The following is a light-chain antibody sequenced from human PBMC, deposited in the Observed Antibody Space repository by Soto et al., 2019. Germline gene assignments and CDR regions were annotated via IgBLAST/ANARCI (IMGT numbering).Light chain of an antibody. J-gene: IGKJ2*01. CDR1: QRVNKL. CDR2: DAS. Sequence: DIQMTQSPSTLSAAVGDRVTISCRASQRVNKLLAWYQQKPGKAPKLLIYDASTLESGVPARFTGSGSGTDFNLTITDVQPDDFATFYCQQYNSYSQTFGQGTNLEIK. V-gene: IGKV1-5*01. CDR3: QQYNSYSQT.